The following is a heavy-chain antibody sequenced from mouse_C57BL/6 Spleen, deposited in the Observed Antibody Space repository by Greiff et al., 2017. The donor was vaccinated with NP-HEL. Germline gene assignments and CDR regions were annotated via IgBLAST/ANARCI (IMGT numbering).Heavy chain of an antibody. V-gene: IGHV2-5*01. J-gene: IGHJ4*01. D-gene: IGHD2-4*01. CDR2: IWRGGST. CDR1: GFSLTSYG. Sequence: QVQLKESGPGLVQPSQSLSITCTVSGFSLTSYGVHWVRQSPGKGLEWLGVIWRGGSTDYNAAFMSRLSITKDNSKSQVFFKMNSLQADDTAIYYCAKNWDDLYYYAMDYWGQGTSVTVSS. CDR3: AKNWDDLYYYAMDY.